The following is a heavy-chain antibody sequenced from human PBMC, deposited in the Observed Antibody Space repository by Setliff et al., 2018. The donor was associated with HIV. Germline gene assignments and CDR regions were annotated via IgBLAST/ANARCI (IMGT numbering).Heavy chain of an antibody. CDR3: ARHATVDTAGRGFDY. J-gene: IGHJ4*02. Sequence: SETLSLTCAVYGASISNSNSYWGWIRQPTGKRLEWLGSIYQSGSTPYNPTLSSRLTISVDTSKNQFSLKLSSATATDTAVYYCARHATVDTAGRGFDYWGQGTLVTVSS. D-gene: IGHD5-18*01. V-gene: IGHV4-39*01. CDR2: IYQSGST. CDR1: GASISNSNSY.